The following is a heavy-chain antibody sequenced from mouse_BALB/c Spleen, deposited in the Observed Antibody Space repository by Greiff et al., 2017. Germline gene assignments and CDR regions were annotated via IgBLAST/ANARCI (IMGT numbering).Heavy chain of an antibody. J-gene: IGHJ3*01. CDR3: ARHGGYGNHFAY. CDR1: GFAFSSYD. D-gene: IGHD2-1*01. V-gene: IGHV5-12-1*01. Sequence: DVKLVESGGGLVKPGGSLKLSCAASGFAFSSYDMSWVRQTPEKRLEWVAYISSGGGSTYYPDTVKGRFTISRDNAKNTLYLQMSSLKSEDTAMYYCARHGGYGNHFAYWGKGTLVTVSA. CDR2: ISSGGGST.